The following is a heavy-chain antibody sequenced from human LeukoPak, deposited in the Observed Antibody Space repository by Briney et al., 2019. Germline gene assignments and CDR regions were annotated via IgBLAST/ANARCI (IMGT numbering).Heavy chain of an antibody. V-gene: IGHV4-30-2*01. CDR3: ARGNYYDSSPPAFDI. CDR2: IYHSGST. D-gene: IGHD3-22*01. CDR1: GGSISSGGYS. Sequence: SETLSLTCAVSGGSISSGGYSWSWIRQPPGKGLEWTGYIYHSGSTYYNPSLKSRVTISVDRSKNQFSLKLSSVTAADTAVYYCARGNYYDSSPPAFDIWGQGTMVTVSS. J-gene: IGHJ3*02.